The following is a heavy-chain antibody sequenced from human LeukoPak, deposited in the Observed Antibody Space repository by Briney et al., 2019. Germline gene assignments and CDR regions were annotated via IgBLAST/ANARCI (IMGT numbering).Heavy chain of an antibody. Sequence: PSETLSLTCAVYGGSFSGYYWSWIRQPPGKGLEWIGEINHSGSTNYNPSLKSRVTISVDTSKNQFSLKLSSVTAADTAVYYCARKADCSSTSCYVVDPWGQGTLVTVSS. CDR1: GGSFSGYY. D-gene: IGHD2-2*01. J-gene: IGHJ5*02. CDR3: ARKADCSSTSCYVVDP. CDR2: INHSGST. V-gene: IGHV4-34*01.